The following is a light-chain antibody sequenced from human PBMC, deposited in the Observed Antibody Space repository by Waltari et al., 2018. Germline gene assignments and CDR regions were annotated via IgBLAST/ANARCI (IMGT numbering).Light chain of an antibody. V-gene: IGKV2-30*02. J-gene: IGKJ2*01. CDR2: QVS. Sequence: DVVMTQSPLSLPVTLGQPASISCTSSQGLVHSDGNTYLNWFHQRPGQSPRRLIYQVSARDSGVPDRFSGSGSGTDFTLTISRVEADDVGFYYCMQASHWPATFGQGTALEIK. CDR1: QGLVHSDGNTY. CDR3: MQASHWPAT.